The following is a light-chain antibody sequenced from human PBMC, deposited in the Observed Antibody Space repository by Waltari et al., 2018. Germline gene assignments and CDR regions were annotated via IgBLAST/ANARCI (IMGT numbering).Light chain of an antibody. V-gene: IGKV3-15*01. J-gene: IGKJ4*01. CDR2: AAS. CDR1: QTIVDN. Sequence: ETVMTQSPATLSVSPGERVTLSCRASQTIVDNLAWYQQRPGQPPRLLIYAASTRATGVPARFSGGGSGTEFTLTISSLQSEDFAVYYCQQYRHWSLAFGGGTKVEI. CDR3: QQYRHWSLA.